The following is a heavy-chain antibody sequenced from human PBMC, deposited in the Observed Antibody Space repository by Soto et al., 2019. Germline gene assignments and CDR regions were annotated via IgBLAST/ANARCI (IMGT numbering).Heavy chain of an antibody. Sequence: QVQLVQSGAEVKKPGSSVKVSCKASGDTFSSYDISWVRQAPGQGLEWMGGIIHIFGTANYAQKFQGRVTITADESTSTAYMELSSLRSEDTAVYYCAREPHEYPFADAFDIWGQGTMVTVSS. CDR1: GDTFSSYD. CDR2: IIHIFGTA. CDR3: AREPHEYPFADAFDI. J-gene: IGHJ3*02. V-gene: IGHV1-69*12. D-gene: IGHD3-10*01.